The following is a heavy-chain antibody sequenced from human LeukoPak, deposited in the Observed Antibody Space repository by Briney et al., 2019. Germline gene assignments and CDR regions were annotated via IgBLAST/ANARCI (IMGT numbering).Heavy chain of an antibody. J-gene: IGHJ6*03. CDR2: LYSGGTT. CDR3: ARDGRMDV. V-gene: IGHV3-53*01. CDR1: GFTVGSNF. Sequence: PGTSLRLSCAVSGFTVGSNFMNWVRQAPGKGLEWVSVLYSGGTTYYADSVKGRFTVSRDNSKNTLYLQMNSLRAEDTAVYYCARDGRMDVWGKGTTVTVSS.